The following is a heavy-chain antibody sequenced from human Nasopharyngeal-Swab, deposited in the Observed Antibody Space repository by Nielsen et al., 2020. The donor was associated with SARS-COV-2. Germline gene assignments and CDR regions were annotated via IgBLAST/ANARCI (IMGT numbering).Heavy chain of an antibody. V-gene: IGHV6-1*01. CDR1: GDSVSSNSAA. D-gene: IGHD3-22*01. J-gene: IGHJ3*02. CDR2: TYYRSKWYN. Sequence: LRLSWAISGDSVSSNSAAWNWIRQSPSRGLEWLGRTYYRSKWYNDYAVSVKSRITINPDTSKNQFSLQLNSVTPEDTAVYYCAREGPGYDYYDSSGYQSTSDAFDIWGQGTMVTVSS. CDR3: AREGPGYDYYDSSGYQSTSDAFDI.